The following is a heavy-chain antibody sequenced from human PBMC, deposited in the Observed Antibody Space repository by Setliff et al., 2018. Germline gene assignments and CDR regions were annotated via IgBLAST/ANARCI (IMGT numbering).Heavy chain of an antibody. CDR1: GGSISSGSYY. CDR3: ARGGTGEVLDYCYGMDV. J-gene: IGHJ6*02. V-gene: IGHV4-61*09. CDR2: IYTSGSA. D-gene: IGHD1-1*01. Sequence: SETLSLTCTVSGGSISSGSYYWSWIRQPAGKGLEWIGHIYTSGSANYNPSLKSRVTISVDTSKNQFSLKLSSVTAADTAVYYCARGGTGEVLDYCYGMDVWGQGTTVTSP.